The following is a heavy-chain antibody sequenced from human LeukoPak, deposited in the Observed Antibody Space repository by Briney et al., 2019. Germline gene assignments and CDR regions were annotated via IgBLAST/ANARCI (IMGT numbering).Heavy chain of an antibody. CDR2: ISGYNGNT. D-gene: IGHD3-22*01. Sequence: ASVKVSCKASGYTFTTYNINWVRQAPGQGLEWMGWISGYNGNTNYAQKLQGRVTMTTDTSTSTAYMELRSLKSDDAAVYYCASLKNYYDSSGYLVTDAFDIWGQGIMVTVSS. V-gene: IGHV1-18*01. CDR3: ASLKNYYDSSGYLVTDAFDI. CDR1: GYTFTTYN. J-gene: IGHJ3*02.